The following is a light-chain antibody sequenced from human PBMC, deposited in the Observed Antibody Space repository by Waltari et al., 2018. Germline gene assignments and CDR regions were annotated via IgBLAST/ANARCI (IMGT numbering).Light chain of an antibody. CDR3: QQYDNLPPYT. Sequence: DIQMTQSPSSLSASVGDRVTITCQASQDISNYLNWYQQKPGKAPKLQIYDASNFETGVPSRFSGSGSGTDFTFTISSLQPEDIATYYCQQYDNLPPYTFGQGTKLEIK. J-gene: IGKJ2*01. V-gene: IGKV1-33*01. CDR1: QDISNY. CDR2: DAS.